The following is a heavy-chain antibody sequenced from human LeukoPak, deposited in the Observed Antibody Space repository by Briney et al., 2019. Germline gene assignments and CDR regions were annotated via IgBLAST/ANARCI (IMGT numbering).Heavy chain of an antibody. V-gene: IGHV4-34*01. J-gene: IGHJ5*02. CDR3: ARVQNYDYVWGSYCPNWFDP. CDR1: GGSFSGYY. CDR2: INHSGST. D-gene: IGHD3-16*01. Sequence: SETLSLTCAVYGGSFSGYYWSRIRQPPGKGLEWIGEINHSGSTNYNPSLKSRVTISVDTSKNQFSLKLSSVTAADTAVYYCARVQNYDYVWGSYCPNWFDPWGQGTLVTVSS.